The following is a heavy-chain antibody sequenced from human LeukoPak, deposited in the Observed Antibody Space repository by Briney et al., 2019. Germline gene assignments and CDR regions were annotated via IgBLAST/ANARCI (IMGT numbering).Heavy chain of an antibody. D-gene: IGHD1-26*01. CDR3: ARGWESWFDP. CDR1: GFSFSSYE. Sequence: GGSLRLSCAASGFSFSSYEMNWVRQAPGKGLEWVSGINWNGGSTGYADSVKGRFIISRDNAKNSLYLQMNSLRAEDTALYYCARGWESWFDPWGQGTLVTVSS. J-gene: IGHJ5*02. CDR2: INWNGGST. V-gene: IGHV3-20*04.